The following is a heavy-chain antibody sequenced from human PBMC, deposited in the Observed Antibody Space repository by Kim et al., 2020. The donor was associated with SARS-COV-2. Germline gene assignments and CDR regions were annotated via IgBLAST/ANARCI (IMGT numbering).Heavy chain of an antibody. D-gene: IGHD1-1*01. CDR2: ISYSGSK. J-gene: IGHJ4*02. V-gene: IGHV4-30-4*01. Sequence: SETLSLTCAVSGDSFSSVAYYWSWIRRPPGRGLEWIGYISYSGSKYFNPSLQSRVTMSVDTSKNQFSLDLSSVTAADTAAYFCARDQGGRYVDYWGQGALVTVPS. CDR3: ARDQGGRYVDY. CDR1: GDSFSSVAYY.